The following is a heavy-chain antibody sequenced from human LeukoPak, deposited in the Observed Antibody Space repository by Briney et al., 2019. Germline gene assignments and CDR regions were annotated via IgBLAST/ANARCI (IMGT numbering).Heavy chain of an antibody. CDR1: GYTFTGYY. J-gene: IGHJ4*02. V-gene: IGHV1-2*02. CDR3: ARDPATILLWFGESPGGFDY. CDR2: INPNSGGT. D-gene: IGHD3-10*01. Sequence: ASVKVSCKASGYTFTGYYMHWVRQAPGQGLEWMGWINPNSGGTNYAQKFQSRVTMTRDTSISTAYMELSGLRSDDTAVYYCARDPATILLWFGESPGGFDYWGQGTLVTVSS.